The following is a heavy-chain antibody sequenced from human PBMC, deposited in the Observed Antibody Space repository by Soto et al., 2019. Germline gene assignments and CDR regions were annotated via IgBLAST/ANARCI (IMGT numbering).Heavy chain of an antibody. J-gene: IGHJ4*02. D-gene: IGHD3-3*01. CDR3: ARAYDFWSGYPELDY. CDR2: ISAYDGDT. CDR1: GYTFTSYG. Sequence: QVQLVQSGAELKKPGASVKVSCKASGYTFTSYGISWVRQAPGQGLEWMGWISAYDGDTNYAQRLQGRVTMTTDTSTGTAYMELRSLRSDDTAVYYCARAYDFWSGYPELDYWGQGTLVTVSS. V-gene: IGHV1-18*01.